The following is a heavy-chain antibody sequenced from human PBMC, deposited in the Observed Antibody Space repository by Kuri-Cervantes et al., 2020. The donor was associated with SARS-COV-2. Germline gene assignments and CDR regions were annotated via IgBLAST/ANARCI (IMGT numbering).Heavy chain of an antibody. Sequence: GESLKISCVASGFTFSRHGIHWVRQAPGKGLEWVAGIWYDGTNKYYGDSVRGRFTISRDNSKNTLYLQMNNLRGEDTAVYFCARGRVGVQDFWGQGTLVTVSS. CDR3: ARGRVGVQDF. CDR2: IWYDGTNK. V-gene: IGHV3-33*01. J-gene: IGHJ4*02. D-gene: IGHD2-21*01. CDR1: GFTFSRHG.